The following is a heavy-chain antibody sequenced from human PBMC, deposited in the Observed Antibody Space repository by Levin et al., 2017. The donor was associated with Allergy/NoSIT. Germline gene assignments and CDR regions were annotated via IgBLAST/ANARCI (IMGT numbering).Heavy chain of an antibody. CDR3: AREMLDEAVAGTLGMDV. Sequence: SETLSLTCTVSGGSVNSGSYYWSWIRQPPGKGLEWIGYIYYSGSTNYNPSLKSRVTISVDTSKNQFSLKLSSVTAADTAVYYCAREMLDEAVAGTLGMDVWGQGTTVTVSS. CDR1: GGSVNSGSYY. CDR2: IYYSGST. D-gene: IGHD6-19*01. V-gene: IGHV4-61*01. J-gene: IGHJ6*02.